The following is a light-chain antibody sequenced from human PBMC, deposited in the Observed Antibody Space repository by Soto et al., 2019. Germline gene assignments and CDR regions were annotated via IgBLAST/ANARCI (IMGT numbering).Light chain of an antibody. CDR3: SSYAGSNTVL. V-gene: IGLV2-8*01. Sequence: QSVLTQPASVSGSPGQSITISCTGTSSDVGAYNYVSWYQQHPGKAPKLMIYEVNKRPSGVPDRFSGSKSGNTASLTVSGLQTEDEAHYYCSSYAGSNTVLFGGGTKVTVL. CDR1: SSDVGAYNY. J-gene: IGLJ2*01. CDR2: EVN.